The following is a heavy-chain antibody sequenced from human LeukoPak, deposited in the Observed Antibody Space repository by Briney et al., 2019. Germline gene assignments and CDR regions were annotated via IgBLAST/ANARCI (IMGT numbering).Heavy chain of an antibody. CDR2: INTSGNT. CDR3: ARDRLGFRVDV. CDR1: GDSISSYY. V-gene: IGHV4-4*07. J-gene: IGHJ6*04. D-gene: IGHD3-10*01. Sequence: SETLSLTCTVSGDSISSYYWSWLRQSAGKGLEWIGRINTSGNTNYNPSLKSRVTMSLDTSKNHFSLNLSSVTVADTAVYYCARDRLGFRVDVWGKGTTATVSS.